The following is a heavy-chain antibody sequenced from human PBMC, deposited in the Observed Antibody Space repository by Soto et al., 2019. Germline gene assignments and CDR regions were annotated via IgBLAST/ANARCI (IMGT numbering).Heavy chain of an antibody. CDR2: ISGSSSYI. Sequence: GGSLRLSCVASGFSFSGYNMNWVRQAPGKGLEWVSSISGSSSYIYYADSVKGRFTISRDNAKNSLYLQMNSLRAEDTAVYYCARVVYSDNSDFGLWGQGTMVTVSS. J-gene: IGHJ3*01. CDR3: ARVVYSDNSDFGL. V-gene: IGHV3-21*01. D-gene: IGHD3-22*01. CDR1: GFSFSGYN.